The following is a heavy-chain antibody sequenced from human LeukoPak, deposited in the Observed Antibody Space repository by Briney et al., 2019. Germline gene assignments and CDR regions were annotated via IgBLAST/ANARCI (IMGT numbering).Heavy chain of an antibody. D-gene: IGHD2-2*01. V-gene: IGHV4-39*01. CDR3: ARHKLQGYCSSTSCSNWFHP. CDR2: IYYSGST. J-gene: IGHJ5*02. CDR1: GGSISSSSYY. Sequence: SETLSLTCTVSGGSISSSSYYWGWIRQPPGKGLEWIGSIYYSGSTYYNPSLKSRVTISVDTSKNQFSLKLSSVTAADTAAYYCARHKLQGYCSSTSCSNWFHPWGQGTLVTVSS.